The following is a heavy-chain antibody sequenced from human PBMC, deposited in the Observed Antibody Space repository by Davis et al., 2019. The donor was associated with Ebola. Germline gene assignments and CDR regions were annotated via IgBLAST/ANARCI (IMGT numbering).Heavy chain of an antibody. Sequence: PGGSLRLSCAASGFTFSSYAMSWVRQAPGKGLEWVSAISGSGGSTYYADSVKGRFTISRDNSKNTLYLQMNSLRAEDTAVYYCAKQGSIAVAGNWFDPWGQGTLVTVSS. CDR3: AKQGSIAVAGNWFDP. V-gene: IGHV3-23*01. CDR1: GFTFSSYA. CDR2: ISGSGGST. D-gene: IGHD6-19*01. J-gene: IGHJ5*02.